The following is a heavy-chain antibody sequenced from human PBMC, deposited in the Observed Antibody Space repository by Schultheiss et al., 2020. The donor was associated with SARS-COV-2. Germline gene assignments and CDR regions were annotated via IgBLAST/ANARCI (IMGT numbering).Heavy chain of an antibody. J-gene: IGHJ4*02. CDR2: ISSSSTYI. V-gene: IGHV3-23*01. D-gene: IGHD6-19*01. CDR3: ARDGGWYYFDY. Sequence: GGSLRLSCAASGFTFSSYAMSWVRQAPGKGLEWVSAISSSSTYIYYADSVKGRFTISRDNSKNTLYLQMNSLRAEDTAVYYCARDGGWYYFDYWGQGTLVTVSS. CDR1: GFTFSSYA.